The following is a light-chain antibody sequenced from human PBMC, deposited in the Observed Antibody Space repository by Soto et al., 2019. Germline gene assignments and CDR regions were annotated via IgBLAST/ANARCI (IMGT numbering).Light chain of an antibody. J-gene: IGKJ1*01. V-gene: IGKV3-20*01. CDR2: GES. Sequence: PGDSPPLSWSASQSVNNNYLAWYQQKPGQAPRILIFGESRRATGIPDRLIGSGSGTELILTISRLEPDDFAIYHCHQHGGSPETFGQGTKVDIK. CDR1: QSVNNNY. CDR3: HQHGGSPET.